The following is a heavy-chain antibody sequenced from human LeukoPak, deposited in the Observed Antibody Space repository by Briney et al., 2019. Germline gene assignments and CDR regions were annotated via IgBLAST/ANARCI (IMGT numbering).Heavy chain of an antibody. Sequence: GGSLRLSCAASGVTVSSNYMSWVRQAPGKGLEWVSVIYSGGSTYYADSVKGRFTISRDNSKNTLYLQMNSLRAEDTAVYYCARDSLGYYGSGSYYRDYYFDYWGQGTLVTVSS. CDR2: IYSGGST. CDR3: ARDSLGYYGSGSYYRDYYFDY. D-gene: IGHD3-10*01. CDR1: GVTVSSNY. J-gene: IGHJ4*02. V-gene: IGHV3-66*01.